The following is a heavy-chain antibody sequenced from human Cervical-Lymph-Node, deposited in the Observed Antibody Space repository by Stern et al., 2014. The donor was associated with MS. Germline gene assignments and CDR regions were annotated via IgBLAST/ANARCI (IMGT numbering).Heavy chain of an antibody. D-gene: IGHD2-21*02. Sequence: QVQLVESGGGVVQPGKSLRLSCTASGFPFSSYGMHWVRQAPGKGLEWVALIWYDGSNKYYVDSVKGRFTLSRDNSKNTVHLQMNSLRAEDTAVYYCVRGPWGGDLTADNFYYFAMDVWGQGTTVTVSS. CDR2: IWYDGSNK. J-gene: IGHJ6*02. V-gene: IGHV3-33*01. CDR1: GFPFSSYG. CDR3: VRGPWGGDLTADNFYYFAMDV.